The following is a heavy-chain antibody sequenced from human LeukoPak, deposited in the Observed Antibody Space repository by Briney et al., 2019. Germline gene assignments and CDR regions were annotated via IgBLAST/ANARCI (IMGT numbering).Heavy chain of an antibody. V-gene: IGHV4-59*01. CDR3: ASSPRGSSYNWFDP. CDR2: IYYSGST. J-gene: IGHJ5*02. Sequence: PSETLSLTCTVSGGSISSYYWSWIRQPPGKGLEWIGYIYYSGSTNYNPSLESRVTISVDTSKNQFSLKLSSVTAADTAVYYCASSPRGSSYNWFDPWGQGTLVTVSS. D-gene: IGHD6-6*01. CDR1: GGSISSYY.